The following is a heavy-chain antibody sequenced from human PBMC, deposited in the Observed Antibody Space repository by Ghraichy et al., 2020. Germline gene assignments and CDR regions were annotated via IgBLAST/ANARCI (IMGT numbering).Heavy chain of an antibody. D-gene: IGHD1-7*01. J-gene: IGHJ5*01. CDR2: TYYRSKWYN. CDR1: GDTLSSTSPS. CDR3: ATELRWAGTTLSGYWFDS. V-gene: IGHV6-1*01. Sequence: SQTLSLTCVNPGDTLSSTSPSGDSIRQSPSRGIKWLGRTYYRSKWYNDYAGSVKSRITINPDTSNNQFSLQLNSVTPEGMTVYYCATELRWAGTTLSGYWFDSWGQGTLVTVSS.